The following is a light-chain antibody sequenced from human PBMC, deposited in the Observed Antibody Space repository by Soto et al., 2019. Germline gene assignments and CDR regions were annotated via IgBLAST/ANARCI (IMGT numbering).Light chain of an antibody. V-gene: IGKV3-11*01. J-gene: IGKJ4*01. CDR1: QSVDNF. CDR3: QQRTL. CDR2: DAF. Sequence: IVLTQSPATLSLSPGERATLSCRTSQSVDNFLAWYQQKVGQAPRLLIYDAFKRATGTPARFSGSGSGTDFTLTISSLEPEDFAVYYCQQRTLFGGGTKVEIK.